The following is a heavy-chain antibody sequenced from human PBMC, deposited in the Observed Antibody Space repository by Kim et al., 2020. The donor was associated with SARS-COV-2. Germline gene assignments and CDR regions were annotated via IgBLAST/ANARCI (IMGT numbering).Heavy chain of an antibody. D-gene: IGHD2-21*02. CDR3: TSDLGDYCAGYCYSRV. J-gene: IGHJ6*02. V-gene: IGHV3-15*01. CDR2: IKSKTNGGTT. CDR1: GFTFSNAW. Sequence: GGSLRLSCAASGFTFSNAWMNWVRQAPGKGLEWVGRIKSKTNGGTTGYAAPVEGRFTISRADSKNTLYLQMNSLKTEDTAVYDCTSDLGDYCAGYCYSRVWGQGTTVTVSS.